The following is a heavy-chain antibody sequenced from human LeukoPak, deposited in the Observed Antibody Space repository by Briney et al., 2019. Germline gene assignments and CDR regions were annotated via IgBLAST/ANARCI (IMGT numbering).Heavy chain of an antibody. Sequence: ASVKVSCKASGYPFTTYGIIWVRQAPGQGLEWMGWISAYNGNTKYAQKLQGRVTMTTDTSTSTAYMELGSLRSDDTAVYYCARDSTSGYSPDWGQGTLVTVSS. CDR2: ISAYNGNT. J-gene: IGHJ4*02. D-gene: IGHD3-22*01. V-gene: IGHV1-18*01. CDR3: ARDSTSGYSPD. CDR1: GYPFTTYG.